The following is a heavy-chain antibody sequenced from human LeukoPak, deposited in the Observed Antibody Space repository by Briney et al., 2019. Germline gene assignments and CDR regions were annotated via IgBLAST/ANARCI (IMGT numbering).Heavy chain of an antibody. J-gene: IGHJ4*02. CDR3: ARVADDYGDYNFDY. D-gene: IGHD4-17*01. CDR2: INAGNGNT. V-gene: IGHV1-3*01. CDR1: GYTFTSYA. Sequence: VASVKVSCKASGYTFTSYAMHWVRQAPGQRLEWMGWINAGNGNTKYSQKFQGRVTITRDTSASTAYMELSSLRSEDTAVYYCARVADDYGDYNFDYWGQGSLVTVSS.